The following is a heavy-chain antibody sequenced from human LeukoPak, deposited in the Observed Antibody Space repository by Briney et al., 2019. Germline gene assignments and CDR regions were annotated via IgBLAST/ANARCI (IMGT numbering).Heavy chain of an antibody. CDR1: GFTFSSYG. CDR2: IWYDGSNK. V-gene: IGHV3-33*01. Sequence: PGGSLRLSCAASGFTFSSYGMHWVRQAPGKGLEWVADIWYDGSNKYYADSVKGRFTISRDNSKNTLYLQMNSLRAEDTAVYYCARVTAEYCGGDCRVGAFDIWGQGTMVTVSS. J-gene: IGHJ3*02. D-gene: IGHD2-21*02. CDR3: ARVTAEYCGGDCRVGAFDI.